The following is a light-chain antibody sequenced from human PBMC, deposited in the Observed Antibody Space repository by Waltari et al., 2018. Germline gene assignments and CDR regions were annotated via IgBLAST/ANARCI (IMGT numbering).Light chain of an antibody. Sequence: SYALPQPPSVSVSPGQTARITCSGAASPNKYAYWYQQKSGQAPVLVIYEDSKRPSGIPERFSGSSSGTMATLTISGAQVEDEADYYCYSTDSSGNHRVFGGGTKLTVL. J-gene: IGLJ2*01. CDR1: ASPNKY. CDR2: EDS. V-gene: IGLV3-10*01. CDR3: YSTDSSGNHRV.